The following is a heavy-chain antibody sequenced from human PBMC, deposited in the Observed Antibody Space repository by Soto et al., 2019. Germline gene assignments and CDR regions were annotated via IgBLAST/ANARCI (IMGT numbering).Heavy chain of an antibody. CDR2: IWYDGSNK. CDR3: ARDRGKGGKIADYYYYYGMDV. V-gene: IGHV3-33*01. CDR1: GFTFSSYG. D-gene: IGHD2-15*01. Sequence: QVQLVESGGGVVQPGRSLRLSCAASGFTFSSYGMHWVRQAPGKGLEWVAVIWYDGSNKYYADSVKGRFTISRDNSKNTLYLQMNSLRAEDTAVYYCARDRGKGGKIADYYYYYGMDVWGQGTTVTVSS. J-gene: IGHJ6*02.